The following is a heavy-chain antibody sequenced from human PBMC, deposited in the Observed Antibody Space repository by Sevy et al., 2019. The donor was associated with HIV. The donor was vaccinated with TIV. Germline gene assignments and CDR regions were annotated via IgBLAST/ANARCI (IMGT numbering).Heavy chain of an antibody. J-gene: IGHJ6*02. V-gene: IGHV3-30*04. CDR3: ARGWEVGATKGTSYYGMDV. CDR2: ISYDGSNK. Sequence: GESLKISCAASGFTFSSYAMHWVRQAPGKGLEWVAVISYDGSNKYYADSVKGRFTISRDNSKNTLYLQMNSLRTEDTAVFYCARGWEVGATKGTSYYGMDVWGQGTTVTVSS. D-gene: IGHD1-26*01. CDR1: GFTFSSYA.